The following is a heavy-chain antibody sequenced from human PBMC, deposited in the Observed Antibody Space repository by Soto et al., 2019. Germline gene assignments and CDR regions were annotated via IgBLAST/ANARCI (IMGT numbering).Heavy chain of an antibody. J-gene: IGHJ4*02. CDR2: ISSSGTTM. CDR3: ARGGVN. V-gene: IGHV3-48*03. D-gene: IGHD2-8*01. CDR1: GFTFSSHE. Sequence: PGGSLRLSCAASGFTFSSHEMNWIRQAPGKGLEWVSYISSSGTTMYYADSVKGRFTISRDNAKNSLFLQMNSLRAEDTALYYCARGGVNWGQGTLVTVSS.